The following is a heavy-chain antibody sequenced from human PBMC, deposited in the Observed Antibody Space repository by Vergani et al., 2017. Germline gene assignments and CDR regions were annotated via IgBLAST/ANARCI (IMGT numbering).Heavy chain of an antibody. D-gene: IGHD3-10*01. CDR3: ARAPFFTMVRGIGRNYFDY. J-gene: IGHJ4*02. Sequence: QVQLQQWGAGLLKPSETLSLTCAVYGGSFSGYYWSWIRQPPGKGLEWIGEINHSGSTNYNPSLKSRVTISVDTSKNQFSLKLSSVTAADTAVYYCARAPFFTMVRGIGRNYFDYWVQGTLVTVSS. CDR1: GGSFSGYY. V-gene: IGHV4-34*01. CDR2: INHSGST.